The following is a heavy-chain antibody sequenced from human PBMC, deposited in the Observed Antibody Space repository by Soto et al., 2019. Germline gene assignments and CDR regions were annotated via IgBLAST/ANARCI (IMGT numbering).Heavy chain of an antibody. V-gene: IGHV3-7*05. CDR3: ATETSTWGC. CDR1: GFALSNYW. J-gene: IGHJ4*02. D-gene: IGHD7-27*01. CDR2: IKQDGSER. Sequence: EVQLVESGGGLVQPGGSLRLSCVASGFALSNYWINWVRQAPGKGLEWVANIKQDGSERNYVDSVKGRFTISRDNARNSLYLQMNSLRAEDTAAYHCATETSTWGCWGQGTLVTVSS.